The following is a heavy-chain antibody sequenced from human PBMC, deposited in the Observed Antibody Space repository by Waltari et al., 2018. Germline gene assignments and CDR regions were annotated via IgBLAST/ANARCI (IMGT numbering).Heavy chain of an antibody. J-gene: IGHJ4*02. Sequence: EVQLVESGGGLVQPVGSLRLSCAASGFTFSRYGMSWVRQTPGKGLEWGPNINHDGSEKHYVDSVKGQFISSRDNAKNSLYLQRSSLRAEDTAVYYCAKSRGFDYWGQGTLVTVSS. V-gene: IGHV3-7*01. CDR1: GFTFSRYG. CDR3: AKSRGFDY. D-gene: IGHD2-2*01. CDR2: INHDGSEK.